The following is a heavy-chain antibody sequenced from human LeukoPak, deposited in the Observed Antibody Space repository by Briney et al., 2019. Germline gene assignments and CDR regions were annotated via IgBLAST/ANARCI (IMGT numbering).Heavy chain of an antibody. CDR1: GFTVSSNY. CDR3: ARDADGYNPNYGMDV. Sequence: GGSLRLSCAVSGFTVSSNYMSWVRQAPGKGLEWVSVIDSGGSTYCADSVKGRFTISRDNSKNTLYLQMNSLRAEDTAVYYCARDADGYNPNYGMDVWGQGTTVTVSS. J-gene: IGHJ6*02. D-gene: IGHD5-24*01. CDR2: IDSGGST. V-gene: IGHV3-53*01.